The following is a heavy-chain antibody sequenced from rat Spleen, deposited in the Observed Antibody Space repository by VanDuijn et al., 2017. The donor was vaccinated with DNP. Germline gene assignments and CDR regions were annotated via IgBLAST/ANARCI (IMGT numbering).Heavy chain of an antibody. V-gene: IGHV6-6*01. CDR3: AWPST. CDR1: GFTXXSAX. Sequence: EVQVLESGGGLVQPGXXXKLSCVXXGFTXXSAXMYWYRKFPAKRLEWVARIKPKANNYATDYTESVKGRFTISRDDSKSSIYLQMNNLKEEDTAIYYCAWPSTWGQGVMVTVSS. D-gene: IGHD1-10*01. CDR2: IKPKANNYAT. J-gene: IGHJ2*01.